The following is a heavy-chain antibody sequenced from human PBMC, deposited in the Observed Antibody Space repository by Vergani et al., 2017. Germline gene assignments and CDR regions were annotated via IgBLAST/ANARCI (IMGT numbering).Heavy chain of an antibody. CDR3: ARDRRDGYAILRGGAFGI. Sequence: EVQLVESGGGLIHPGGSLRLSCEGSGFSFSGYWMHWVRQSPEKGLVWVSRIKSDGSITNYADSVKGRFTISRDNAKNSLYLQMNSLRAEDTAVYYCARDRRDGYAILRGGAFGIGSQGTMGNVTS. V-gene: IGHV3-74*01. J-gene: IGHJ3*02. CDR2: IKSDGSIT. D-gene: IGHD5-24*01. CDR1: GFSFSGYW.